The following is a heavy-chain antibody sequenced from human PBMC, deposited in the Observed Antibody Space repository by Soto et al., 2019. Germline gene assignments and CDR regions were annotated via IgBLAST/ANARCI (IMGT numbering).Heavy chain of an antibody. CDR1: GYTFTSYD. V-gene: IGHV1-8*01. J-gene: IGHJ3*02. CDR2: VNPNSGTT. CDR3: ARDPSGGSMKGAFDI. D-gene: IGHD2-15*01. Sequence: ASVKVSCKASGYTFTSYDINWVRQATGQGLEWMGWVNPNSGTTGYAQNFQGRVTMTRNTSISTAYMELSSLRSEYTSLFYCARDPSGGSMKGAFDIWGQGTMVTVSS.